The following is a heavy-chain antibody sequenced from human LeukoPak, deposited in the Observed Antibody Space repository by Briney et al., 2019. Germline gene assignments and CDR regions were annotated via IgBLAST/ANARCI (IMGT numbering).Heavy chain of an antibody. CDR2: INPNSGGT. CDR3: ARGRRTGTAFLDY. Sequence: ASVKVPCKASGCTFTGYYMHWVRQAPGQGLEWMGWINPNSGGTNYAQKFQGRVTMTRDTSISTAYMELSRLRSDDTAVYYCARGRRTGTAFLDYWGQGTLVTVSS. CDR1: GCTFTGYY. V-gene: IGHV1-2*02. D-gene: IGHD1-1*01. J-gene: IGHJ4*02.